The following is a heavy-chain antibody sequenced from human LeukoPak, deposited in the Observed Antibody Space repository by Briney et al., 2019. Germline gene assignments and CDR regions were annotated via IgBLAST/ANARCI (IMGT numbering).Heavy chain of an antibody. V-gene: IGHV4-34*01. CDR3: AKDLTGGMIPALPGYYGMDV. D-gene: IGHD6-6*01. Sequence: SETLSLTCAVYGGSFSGYYWSWIRQPPGKGLEWIGEINHSGSTNYNPSLKSRVTISVDTSKNQFSLKLSSVTAADTAVYYCAKDLTGGMIPALPGYYGMDVWGQGTTVTVSS. CDR1: GGSFSGYY. CDR2: INHSGST. J-gene: IGHJ6*02.